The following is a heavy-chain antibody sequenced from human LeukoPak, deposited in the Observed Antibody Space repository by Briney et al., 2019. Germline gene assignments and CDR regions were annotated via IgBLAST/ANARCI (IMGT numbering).Heavy chain of an antibody. D-gene: IGHD2-2*01. Sequence: SVKVSCKASGGTFSSYAISWVRQAPGQGLEWMGRIIPIFGTANYAQKFQGRVTITTDESTSTAYMELSSLRSEDTAVYYCARESLPAAINYYYYMDVWGKGTTITVSS. V-gene: IGHV1-69*05. CDR3: ARESLPAAINYYYYMDV. CDR2: IIPIFGTA. J-gene: IGHJ6*03. CDR1: GGTFSSYA.